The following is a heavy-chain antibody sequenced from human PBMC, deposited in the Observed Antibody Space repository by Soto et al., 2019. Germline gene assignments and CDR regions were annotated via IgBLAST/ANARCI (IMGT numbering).Heavy chain of an antibody. CDR2: IYYSGST. CDR3: ARLGYCSSTSCYAANYYYYGMDV. V-gene: IGHV4-39*01. Sequence: SETLSLTCTVSGGSISSSSYYWGWIRQPPGKGLEWIGSIYYSGSTYYNPSLKSRVTISVDTSKNQFSLKLSSVTAADTAVYYCARLGYCSSTSCYAANYYYYGMDVWGQGTTVTVSS. CDR1: GGSISSSSYY. D-gene: IGHD2-2*01. J-gene: IGHJ6*02.